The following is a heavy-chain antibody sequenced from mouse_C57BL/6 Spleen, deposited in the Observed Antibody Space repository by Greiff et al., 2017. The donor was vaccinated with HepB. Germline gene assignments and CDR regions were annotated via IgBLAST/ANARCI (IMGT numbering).Heavy chain of an antibody. V-gene: IGHV1-82*01. CDR3: ARDAYPDAMDY. Sequence: QVQLQQSGPELVKPGASVKISCKASGYAFSSSWMNWVKQRPGKGLEWIGRIYPGDGDTNYNGKFKGKATLTADKSSSTAYMQLSSLTSEDSAVYFCARDAYPDAMDYWGQGTSVTVSS. D-gene: IGHD2-10*01. J-gene: IGHJ4*01. CDR1: GYAFSSSW. CDR2: IYPGDGDT.